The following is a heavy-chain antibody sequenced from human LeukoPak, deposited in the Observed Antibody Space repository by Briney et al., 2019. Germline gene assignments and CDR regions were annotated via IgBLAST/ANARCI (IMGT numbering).Heavy chain of an antibody. CDR2: MNPNTGST. J-gene: IGHJ5*02. D-gene: IGHD6-19*01. CDR1: GYTFTSYD. CDR3: ARARSGWAYNWFDP. V-gene: IGHV1-8*01. Sequence: ASVKVSCKASGYTFTSYDINWVRQATGQGLEWMGWMNPNTGSTGYAQKLQDRVTMTRNTSISTVYMELSGLTFEDTAIYYCARARSGWAYNWFDPWGQGTLVTVSS.